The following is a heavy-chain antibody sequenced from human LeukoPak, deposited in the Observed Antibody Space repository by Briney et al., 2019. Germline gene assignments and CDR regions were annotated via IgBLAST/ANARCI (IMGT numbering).Heavy chain of an antibody. D-gene: IGHD5-12*01. CDR1: GFTLSSYS. V-gene: IGHV3-21*01. J-gene: IGHJ4*02. Sequence: GGSLRLSCAASGFTLSSYSMNWVRQAPGKGLEWVSSISSSSSYIYYADSVKGRFTISRDSAKNSLYLQMNSLRAEDTAVYYCARDRSGYGDYWGQGTLVIVPS. CDR3: ARDRSGYGDY. CDR2: ISSSSSYI.